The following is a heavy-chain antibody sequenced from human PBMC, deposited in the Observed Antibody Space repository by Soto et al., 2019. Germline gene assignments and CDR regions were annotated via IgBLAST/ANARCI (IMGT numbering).Heavy chain of an antibody. CDR2: ISSSSSYI. D-gene: IGHD6-6*01. V-gene: IGHV3-21*01. Sequence: GSLRLSCAASGFTFSSYSMNWVRQAPGKGLEWVSSISSSSSYIYYADSVKGRFTISRDNAKNSLYLQMNSLRAEDTAVYYCARDARGIAAHVWGQGTTVTVSS. CDR1: GFTFSSYS. CDR3: ARDARGIAAHV. J-gene: IGHJ6*02.